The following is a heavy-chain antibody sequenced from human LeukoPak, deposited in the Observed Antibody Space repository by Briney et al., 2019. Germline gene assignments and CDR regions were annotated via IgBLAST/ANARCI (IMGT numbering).Heavy chain of an antibody. CDR3: ARRRSRGYKDDAFDI. CDR2: IKQDGSEK. V-gene: IGHV3-7*01. CDR1: GFTFSSYW. J-gene: IGHJ3*02. D-gene: IGHD3-22*01. Sequence: PGGSLRLSCAASGFTFSSYWMNCVRQAPGKGLEWVANIKQDGSEKYYVDSVKGRFTISRDNAKNSLYLQMNSLRAEDTAVYYCARRRSRGYKDDAFDIWGQGTIVTVSS.